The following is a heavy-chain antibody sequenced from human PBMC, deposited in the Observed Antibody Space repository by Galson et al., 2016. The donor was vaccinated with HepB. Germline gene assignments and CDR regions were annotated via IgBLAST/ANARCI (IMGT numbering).Heavy chain of an antibody. J-gene: IGHJ4*02. CDR1: GGTFSSYG. V-gene: IGHV1-69*13. CDR2: INPIFGTG. CDR3: ARDPLFDY. Sequence: SVKVSCKASGGTFSSYGISWVRQAPGQGLEWMRGINPIFGTGNNAQKFQGRVTITADESTSTAYMELSSLRSEDTAVYYCARDPLFDYWGQGTLVTVSS.